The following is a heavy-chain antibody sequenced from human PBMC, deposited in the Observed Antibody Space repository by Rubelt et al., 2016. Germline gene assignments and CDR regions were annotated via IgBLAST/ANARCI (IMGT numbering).Heavy chain of an antibody. CDR1: RGSISGYY. J-gene: IGHJ4*02. CDR3: ARKATDDKWYPFDF. CDR2: IYYTGTT. D-gene: IGHD2-2*01. Sequence: QVQLQESGPGLVKPSETLSLTCSVSRGSISGYYWSWIRQPPGKGPEWIGYIYYTGTTNYNPSLKSRVTLSVDTSTNQFSLNWSPVTATGTAVYYCARKATDDKWYPFDFWGQGTLVTVSS. V-gene: IGHV4-59*08.